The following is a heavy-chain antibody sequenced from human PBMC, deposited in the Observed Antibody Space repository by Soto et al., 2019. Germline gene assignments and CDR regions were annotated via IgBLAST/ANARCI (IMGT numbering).Heavy chain of an antibody. CDR1: GFTFSNVW. CDR3: TPLALKDSSGWYEFSD. V-gene: IGHV3-15*07. D-gene: IGHD6-19*01. Sequence: EVQLVESGGGLVKPGGSLRLSCAASGFTFSNVWMNWVRQAPGKGLEWVGRIKSKTDGGTTDYAAPVKGRFTISRDDSKNTLYLQINSLKTEDTAVYYCTPLALKDSSGWYEFSDWGQGTLVTVSS. J-gene: IGHJ4*02. CDR2: IKSKTDGGTT.